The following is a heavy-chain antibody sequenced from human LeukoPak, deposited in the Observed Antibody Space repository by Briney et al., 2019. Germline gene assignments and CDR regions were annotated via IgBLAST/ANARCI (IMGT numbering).Heavy chain of an antibody. Sequence: GGSLRLSCVASGFTFSSYSITWVRQAPGKGLEWVSYITGDSNTITYADSVKGRFTISRDSAKNSLYLQMNNLRDEDTAVYYCARDSAYAFDIWGQGTMVTVSS. V-gene: IGHV3-48*02. J-gene: IGHJ3*02. CDR1: GFTFSSYS. CDR3: ARDSAYAFDI. CDR2: ITGDSNTI.